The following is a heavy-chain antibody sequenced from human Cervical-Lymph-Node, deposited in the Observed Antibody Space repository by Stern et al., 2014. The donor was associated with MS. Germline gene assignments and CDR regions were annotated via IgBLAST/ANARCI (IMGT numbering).Heavy chain of an antibody. Sequence: QVQLQESGPGLVKPSETLSLTCTVSGGSISSYYWSWIRQPPGKGLEWIGDIYYSGSTNYNPSLKSRVTISVDTSKNQFSLKLSSVTAADTAVYYCAREPTVTTDSYYYGMDVWGQGTTVTVSS. CDR1: GGSISSYY. CDR2: IYYSGST. CDR3: AREPTVTTDSYYYGMDV. D-gene: IGHD4-17*01. V-gene: IGHV4-59*01. J-gene: IGHJ6*02.